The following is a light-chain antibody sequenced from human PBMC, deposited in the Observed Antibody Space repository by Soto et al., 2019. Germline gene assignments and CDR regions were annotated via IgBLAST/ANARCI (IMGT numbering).Light chain of an antibody. V-gene: IGKV3-15*01. CDR3: QQYNYWPPIT. Sequence: EIVMTQSPAALSVSPGERATLSCRASQSVSSNLAWYQQKPGQAPRLLIYGASTRATGIPARFSGSGSGTEFTLTIGSLQSEDFALYYCQQYNYWPPITFGQGTRLEIK. CDR2: GAS. J-gene: IGKJ5*01. CDR1: QSVSSN.